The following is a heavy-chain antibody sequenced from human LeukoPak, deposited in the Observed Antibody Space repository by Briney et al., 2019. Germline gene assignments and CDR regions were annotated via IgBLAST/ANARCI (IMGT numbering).Heavy chain of an antibody. D-gene: IGHD1-7*01. Sequence: KTSETLSLTCTVSDDSISTFYWSWIRQPPGRGLEWIGYVSYSGSTKYNPSLKSRITISSDTSKSQFSLKVNSVTAADTAVYYCARLPGTGNYGWSDPWGQGTLVIVSS. CDR2: VSYSGST. CDR3: ARLPGTGNYGWSDP. V-gene: IGHV4-59*08. J-gene: IGHJ5*01. CDR1: DDSISTFY.